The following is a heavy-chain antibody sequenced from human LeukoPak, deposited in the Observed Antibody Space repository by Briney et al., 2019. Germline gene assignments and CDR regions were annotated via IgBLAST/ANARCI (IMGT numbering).Heavy chain of an antibody. J-gene: IGHJ4*02. CDR2: ISPYNGNT. Sequence: ASVKVSCKASGYKFTNYGISWVRQAPGQGLEWMGWISPYNGNTIYARKLQGRVTMTTDTSTSTAYMELRSLRSDDTAVYYCARGSPPRVYYDRSGYYSYYFDYWGQGTLVTVSS. CDR1: GYKFTNYG. V-gene: IGHV1-18*01. D-gene: IGHD3-22*01. CDR3: ARGSPPRVYYDRSGYYSYYFDY.